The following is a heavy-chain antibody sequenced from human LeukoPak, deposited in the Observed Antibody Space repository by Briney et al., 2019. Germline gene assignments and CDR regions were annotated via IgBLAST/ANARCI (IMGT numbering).Heavy chain of an antibody. V-gene: IGHV1-24*01. CDR1: GYTLTELS. D-gene: IGHD2-21*02. J-gene: IGHJ4*02. CDR3: ATGHCGGGGDCYQASAY. Sequence: ASVTVSCTVSGYTLTELSMHWVRQAPGKGLEWMGGFDPEDGETIYAQKFQGRVTMTEDTSTDTAYMELSSLRSEDTAVYYCATGHCGGGGDCYQASAYWGQGTLVTVSS. CDR2: FDPEDGET.